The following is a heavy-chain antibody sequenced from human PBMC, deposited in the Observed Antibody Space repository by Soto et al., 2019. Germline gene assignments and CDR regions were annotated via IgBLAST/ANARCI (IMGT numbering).Heavy chain of an antibody. CDR2: INPNSGGT. CDR3: AREKYYDSSGYYHYFDY. J-gene: IGHJ4*02. CDR1: GYIFTSHY. D-gene: IGHD3-22*01. V-gene: IGHV1-2*02. Sequence: ASVKVSCKASGYIFTSHYMHWVRQAPGQGLEWMGVINPNSGGTNYAQKFQGRVTMTRDTSISTAYMELSRLRSDDTAVYYCAREKYYDSSGYYHYFDYWGQGTLVTVSS.